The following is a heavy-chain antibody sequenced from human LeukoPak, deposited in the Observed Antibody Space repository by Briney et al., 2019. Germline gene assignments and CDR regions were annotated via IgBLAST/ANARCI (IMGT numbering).Heavy chain of an antibody. J-gene: IGHJ4*02. CDR2: IKQDGSEK. Sequence: GGSLRLSCAASGFTFSNYWMNWVRQAPGKGLEWVANIKQDGSEKYYVDSVKGRFTISRDNAKNSLYLQMNSLRAEDTAVYYCARDWYFDYWGQGTLVTVSS. V-gene: IGHV3-7*01. CDR3: ARDWYFDY. CDR1: GFTFSNYW.